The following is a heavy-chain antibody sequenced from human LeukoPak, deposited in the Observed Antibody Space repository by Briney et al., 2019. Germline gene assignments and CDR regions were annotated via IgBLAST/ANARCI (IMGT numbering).Heavy chain of an antibody. CDR2: ISGSGGRT. Sequence: GGSLRLSCAASGFTFSSYAMSWVRQAPGKGLEWVSVISGSGGRTYYADSVKGRFTISRDNSKNTLYLQMNSLRAEDTAVYYCVKEIYGDSTGGRFQHWGQGTLVTVSS. CDR3: VKEIYGDSTGGRFQH. V-gene: IGHV3-23*01. J-gene: IGHJ1*01. CDR1: GFTFSSYA. D-gene: IGHD4-17*01.